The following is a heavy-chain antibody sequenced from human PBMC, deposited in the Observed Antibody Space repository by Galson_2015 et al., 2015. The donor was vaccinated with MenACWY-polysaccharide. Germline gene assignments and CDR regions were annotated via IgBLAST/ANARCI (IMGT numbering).Heavy chain of an antibody. Sequence: QSGAEVTKPGESLQISCKASGYLFPSFAIGWVRQMPGKGLEWLGIIYPSDSDVKYNPSFQGQVTFSADRSTNTAYLQWSSLKASDSAMYYCARKDHGTGSMDVWGQGTTVTVSS. V-gene: IGHV5-51*01. CDR3: ARKDHGTGSMDV. J-gene: IGHJ6*02. D-gene: IGHD3-10*01. CDR2: IYPSDSDV. CDR1: GYLFPSFA.